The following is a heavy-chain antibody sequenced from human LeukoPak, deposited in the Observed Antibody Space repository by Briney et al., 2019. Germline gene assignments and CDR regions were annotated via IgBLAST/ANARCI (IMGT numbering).Heavy chain of an antibody. Sequence: HPGGSLRLSCAASGFTFSSYAMSWVRQAPGKGLEWVSAISGSGGSTYYADSVKGRFTISRDNSKNTLYLQMNSLRAEDTAVYYCAKDDGLDCGGDCYPEPSDIWGQGTMVTVSS. D-gene: IGHD2-21*02. CDR2: ISGSGGST. CDR1: GFTFSSYA. CDR3: AKDDGLDCGGDCYPEPSDI. J-gene: IGHJ3*02. V-gene: IGHV3-23*01.